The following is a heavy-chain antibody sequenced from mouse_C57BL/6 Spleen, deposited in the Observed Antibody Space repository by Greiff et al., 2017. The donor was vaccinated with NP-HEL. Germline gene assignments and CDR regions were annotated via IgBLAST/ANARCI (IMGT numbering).Heavy chain of an antibody. CDR2: IDPSDSEI. D-gene: IGHD2-1*01. Sequence: QVQLKQPGAELVRPGSSVKLSCKASGFTFNSYWMHWVKQRPIQGLEWIGNIDPSDSEIYYNQKFKDKATLTVDKSPSTAYMQLSSLTSEDSAVYYCARGGIYSMDYWGQGTSVTVSS. CDR1: GFTFNSYW. J-gene: IGHJ4*01. CDR3: ARGGIYSMDY. V-gene: IGHV1-52*01.